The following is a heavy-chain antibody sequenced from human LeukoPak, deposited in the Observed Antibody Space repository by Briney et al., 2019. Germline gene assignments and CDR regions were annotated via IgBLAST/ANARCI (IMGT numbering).Heavy chain of an antibody. Sequence: GGSLRLSCAASGFTFSNYWMTWVRQAPGKGLEWVSSISSSSSYIYYADSVKGRFTISRDNAKNSLYLQMNSLRAEDTAVYYCARVWYGSSWEGAYYYYGMDVWGQGTTVTVSS. CDR1: GFTFSNYW. D-gene: IGHD6-13*01. CDR3: ARVWYGSSWEGAYYYYGMDV. V-gene: IGHV3-21*01. J-gene: IGHJ6*02. CDR2: ISSSSSYI.